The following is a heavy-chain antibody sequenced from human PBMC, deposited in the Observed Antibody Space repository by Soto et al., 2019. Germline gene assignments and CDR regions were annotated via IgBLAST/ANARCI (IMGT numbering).Heavy chain of an antibody. CDR1: GGTFSSYA. CDR2: IIPIFGTA. V-gene: IGHV1-69*13. D-gene: IGHD6-19*01. CDR3: ARAGISGGDYYYYGMDV. Sequence: SVKVSCKASGGTFSSYAISWVRQAPGQGLEWMGGIIPIFGTANYAQKFQGRVTITADESTSTAYMELSSLRSEDTAVYYCARAGISGGDYYYYGMDVCGQXTTVTVSS. J-gene: IGHJ6*02.